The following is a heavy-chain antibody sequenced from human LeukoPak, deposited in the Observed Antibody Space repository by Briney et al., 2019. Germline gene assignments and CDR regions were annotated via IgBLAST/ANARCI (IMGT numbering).Heavy chain of an antibody. CDR3: XXXXXXXGSGSYYRPFDY. CDR1: GGSFSGYY. J-gene: IGHJ4*02. D-gene: IGHD3-10*01. Sequence: KPSETLSLTCAVYGGSFSGYYWSWIRQPPGKGLEWIGETNHSGSTNYNPSLKSRVTISVDTSKNQFSLKLSSVTGADTAVFYCXXXXXXXGSGSYYRPFDYWGQGTLVTVSS. CDR2: TNHSGST. V-gene: IGHV4-34*01.